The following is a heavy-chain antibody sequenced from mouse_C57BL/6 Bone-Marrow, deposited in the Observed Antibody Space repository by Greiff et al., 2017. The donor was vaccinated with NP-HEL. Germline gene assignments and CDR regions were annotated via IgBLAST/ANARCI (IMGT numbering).Heavy chain of an antibody. J-gene: IGHJ4*01. CDR1: GYTFTDYY. V-gene: IGHV1-26*01. CDR3: ARDGGWSPRDY. CDR2: INPNNGGT. Sequence: VQLQQSGPELVKPGASVKISCKASGYTFTDYYMNWVKQSHGKSLEWIGDINPNNGGTSYNQKFKGKATLTVDKSSSTAYMELRSLTSEDSAVYYCARDGGWSPRDYWGQGTSVTVSS. D-gene: IGHD2-3*01.